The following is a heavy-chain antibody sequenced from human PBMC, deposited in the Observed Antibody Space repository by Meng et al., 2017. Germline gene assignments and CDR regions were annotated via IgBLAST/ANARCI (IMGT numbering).Heavy chain of an antibody. CDR2: MNEDGTTI. D-gene: IGHD4-23*01. CDR3: VRDFGGNSDY. Sequence: EVPVVESAGVLVYPGGSLRLSCAASGFTISSLWMHWVRQAPGKGLVWVTRMNEDGTTISHAGSVKGRFTISRDRARNTLYLQMNSLRVEDTAVYYCVRDFGGNSDYWGQGTLVTVSS. J-gene: IGHJ4*02. V-gene: IGHV3-74*01. CDR1: GFTISSLW.